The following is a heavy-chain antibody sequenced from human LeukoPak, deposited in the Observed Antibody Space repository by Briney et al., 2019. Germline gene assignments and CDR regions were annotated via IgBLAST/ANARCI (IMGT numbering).Heavy chain of an antibody. CDR1: GYTFTSYY. J-gene: IGHJ5*02. D-gene: IGHD4-17*01. Sequence: ASVKVSCKASGYTFTSYYMHWVRQAPGQGLEWMGIINPIGGSTSYAQKFQGRVTMTRDTSTSTVYMELSSLRSEDTAVYYCARTHGLTNWFDPWGQGTLVTVSS. CDR2: INPIGGST. CDR3: ARTHGLTNWFDP. V-gene: IGHV1-46*01.